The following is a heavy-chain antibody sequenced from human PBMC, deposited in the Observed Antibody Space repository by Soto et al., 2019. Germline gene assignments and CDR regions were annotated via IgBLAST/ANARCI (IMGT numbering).Heavy chain of an antibody. CDR2: IYYSGST. CDR3: ARSSSSIAARPFDY. D-gene: IGHD6-6*01. V-gene: IGHV4-39*01. J-gene: IGHJ4*02. Sequence: SETLSLTCTVSGGSISSSSYYWGWIRQPPGKGLEWIGSIYYSGSTYYNTSLKSRVTISVDTSKNQFSLKLSSVTAADTAVYYCARSSSSIAARPFDYWGQGTLVTVSS. CDR1: GGSISSSSYY.